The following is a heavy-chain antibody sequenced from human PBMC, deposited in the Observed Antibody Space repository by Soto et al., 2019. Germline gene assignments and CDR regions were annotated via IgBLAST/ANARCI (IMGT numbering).Heavy chain of an antibody. Sequence: PGGSLRLSCTASGLTFRVQAMTWLRQTPGSGLQWISAISGLNTPYYADSLKGRFTISRDNSMNTVFLQIHSLSVEDTAVYFCATAKNRGYSPFDYWGWGTQVTVSS. D-gene: IGHD5-18*01. CDR2: ISGLNTP. CDR3: ATAKNRGYSPFDY. V-gene: IGHV3-23*01. CDR1: GLTFRVQA. J-gene: IGHJ4*02.